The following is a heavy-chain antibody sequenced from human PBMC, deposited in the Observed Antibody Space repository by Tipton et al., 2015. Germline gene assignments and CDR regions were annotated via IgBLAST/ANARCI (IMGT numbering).Heavy chain of an antibody. CDR3: AKYVASDAD. Sequence: LTCAASGFTFSNYAMSWVRQAPGKGLEWVSGISDSGGRTYYADSMKGRITISRDNSKNMLYLQINSLRVEDTAVYYCAKYVASDADWGQGTLVTVSS. D-gene: IGHD3-3*02. CDR2: ISDSGGRT. J-gene: IGHJ4*02. CDR1: GFTFSNYA. V-gene: IGHV3-23*01.